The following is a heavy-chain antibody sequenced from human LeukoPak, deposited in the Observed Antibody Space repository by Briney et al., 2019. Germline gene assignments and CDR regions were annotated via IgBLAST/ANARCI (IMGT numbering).Heavy chain of an antibody. CDR1: GGTFSSYA. J-gene: IGHJ4*02. Sequence: GSSVKVSCKASGGTFSSYAISWVRQAPGQGLEWMGRIIPILGIANYAQKFQGRVTITADKSTSTAYMELSSLRSEDTAVYYCARDKGGYDEPDYWGQGTLVTVSS. D-gene: IGHD5-12*01. CDR3: ARDKGGYDEPDY. CDR2: IIPILGIA. V-gene: IGHV1-69*04.